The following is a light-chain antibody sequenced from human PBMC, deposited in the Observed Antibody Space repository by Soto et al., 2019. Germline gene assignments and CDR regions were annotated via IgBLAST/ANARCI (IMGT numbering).Light chain of an antibody. Sequence: EIVMTQSPATLSVSPGESATLSCRASQSVGTNVAWYQQKPGQAPRLLIYGASTRATDISDRFSGSGSGADFTLTNSSLQSEDFAIHYCQQYNTWPPWTFGQGTTVAMK. CDR3: QQYNTWPPWT. CDR1: QSVGTN. J-gene: IGKJ1*01. CDR2: GAS. V-gene: IGKV3D-15*01.